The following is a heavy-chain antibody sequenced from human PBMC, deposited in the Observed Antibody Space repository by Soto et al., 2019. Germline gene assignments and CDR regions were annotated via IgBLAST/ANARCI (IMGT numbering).Heavy chain of an antibody. CDR2: INHSGST. Sequence: SETLALTCAVYGGSFSGYYWSWIRQPPGKGLEWIGEINHSGSTNYNPSLKSRVTISVDTSKNQFSLKLSSVTAADTAVYYCARGRIYGLWFDYWGQGTLVTVSS. J-gene: IGHJ4*02. CDR3: ARGRIYGLWFDY. CDR1: GGSFSGYY. V-gene: IGHV4-34*01. D-gene: IGHD2-21*01.